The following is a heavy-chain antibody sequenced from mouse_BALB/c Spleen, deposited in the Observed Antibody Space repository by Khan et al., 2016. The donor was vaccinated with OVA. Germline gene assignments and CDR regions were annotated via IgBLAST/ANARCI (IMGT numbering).Heavy chain of an antibody. D-gene: IGHD2-10*01. CDR1: GHTFTKFG. V-gene: IGHV9-3-1*01. CDR3: AKPPYFSYVLDN. Sequence: QIQLVQSGPELKKPGETVKLSCKASGHTFTKFGMNWVKQAPGKGLKWMGWINTYTGKPTYADDFKGRFAFSLDTSASTAYLQINNLKYEDTAIYVGAKPPYFSYVLDNWGQGTSVTVSS. CDR2: INTYTGKP. J-gene: IGHJ4*01.